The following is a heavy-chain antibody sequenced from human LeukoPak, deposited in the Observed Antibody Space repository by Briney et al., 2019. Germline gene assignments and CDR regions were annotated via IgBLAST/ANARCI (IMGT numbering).Heavy chain of an antibody. J-gene: IGHJ3*02. CDR1: GFTFSSSA. D-gene: IGHD3-22*01. CDR3: ARDVAYYYESSGYYSLGFDI. Sequence: PGGSLRLSCAASGFTFSSSAMSWVRQAPGKGLEWVSYISLSGSDTYYADSVTGRFTISRDNAKNSLYLQMNGLRAEDTAVYYCARDVAYYYESSGYYSLGFDIWGQGTMVTVSS. CDR2: ISLSGSDT. V-gene: IGHV3-21*05.